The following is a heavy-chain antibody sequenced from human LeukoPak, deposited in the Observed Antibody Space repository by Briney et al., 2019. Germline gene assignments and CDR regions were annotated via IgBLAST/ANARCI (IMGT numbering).Heavy chain of an antibody. Sequence: PSETLSLTCTVSGGSISSYYWSWIRQPPGKGLEWIGYIYTSGSTNYNPSLKSRVTISVDTSKNQFSLKLSSVTAADTAVYYCARRASRTYYFDYWGQGTLVTVSS. CDR2: IYTSGST. CDR1: GGSISSYY. V-gene: IGHV4-4*09. CDR3: ARRASRTYYFDY. J-gene: IGHJ4*02. D-gene: IGHD3-16*01.